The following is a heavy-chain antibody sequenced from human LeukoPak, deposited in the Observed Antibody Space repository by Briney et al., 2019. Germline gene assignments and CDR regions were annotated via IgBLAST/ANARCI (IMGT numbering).Heavy chain of an antibody. CDR1: GYTFIDHY. V-gene: IGHV1-2*02. J-gene: IGHJ4*02. D-gene: IGHD3-22*01. Sequence: ASVKVSCKPSGYTFIDHYLHWERQAPGQGLESLGWIDPDTGDTNYPQKFQGRVTMTRDTSSSTAYMELNRLRSDDTAVYYCARAGHNSNSGGYDFWGLGTLVTVSS. CDR2: IDPDTGDT. CDR3: ARAGHNSNSGGYDF.